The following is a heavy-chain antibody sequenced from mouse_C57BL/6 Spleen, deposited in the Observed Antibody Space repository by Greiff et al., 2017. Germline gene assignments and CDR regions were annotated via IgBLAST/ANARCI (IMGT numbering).Heavy chain of an antibody. CDR2: INPSSGYT. D-gene: IGHD3-2*02. CDR3: ARDSSGYAYYAMDY. J-gene: IGHJ4*01. CDR1: GYTFTSYW. V-gene: IGHV1-7*01. Sequence: VQRVESGAELAKPGASVKLSCKASGYTFTSYWMHWVKQRPGQGLEWIGYINPSSGYTKYNQKFKDKATLTADKSSSTAYMQLSSLTYSDSAVYYCARDSSGYAYYAMDYWGQGTSVTVSS.